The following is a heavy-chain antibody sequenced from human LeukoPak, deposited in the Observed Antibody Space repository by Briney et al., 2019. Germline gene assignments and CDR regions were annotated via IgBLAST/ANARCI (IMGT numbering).Heavy chain of an antibody. CDR2: ISSSSSYI. J-gene: IGHJ4*02. D-gene: IGHD3-22*01. CDR3: ARVSGYQDHDY. V-gene: IGHV3-21*01. Sequence: GGSLRLSCAASGFTFSSYSMNWVRQAPGKGLEWVSSISSSSSYIYYADSEKGRFTISRDNAKNSLYLQMNSLRAEDTAVYYCARVSGYQDHDYWGQGTLVTVSS. CDR1: GFTFSSYS.